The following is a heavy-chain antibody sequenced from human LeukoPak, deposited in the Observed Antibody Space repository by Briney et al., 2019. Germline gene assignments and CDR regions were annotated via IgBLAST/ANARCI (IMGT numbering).Heavy chain of an antibody. CDR3: AGEMATGYMDV. V-gene: IGHV4-59*01. Sequence: EPSETLSLTCTVSGGSISSYYWSWIRQPPGKGLEWIGYIYYSGSTNYNPSLKSRVTISVDTSKNQFSLKLSSVTAADTAVYYCAGEMATGYMDVWGKGTTVTVSS. J-gene: IGHJ6*03. CDR2: IYYSGST. CDR1: GGSISSYY. D-gene: IGHD5-24*01.